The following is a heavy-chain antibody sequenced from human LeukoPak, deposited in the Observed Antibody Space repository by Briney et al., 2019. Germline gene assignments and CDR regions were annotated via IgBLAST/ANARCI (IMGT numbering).Heavy chain of an antibody. Sequence: ASVNVSCEASGYTFTGYYMHWVRQAPGQGLEWLGWLNPNSGGTKYAQKFQGRVTMTRDTSIRTAYMELSGLKSDDTAVYYCARDHGDYVQYNWFDPWGQGTRDPVSS. CDR3: ARDHGDYVQYNWFDP. D-gene: IGHD4-17*01. CDR2: LNPNSGGT. V-gene: IGHV1-2*02. CDR1: GYTFTGYY. J-gene: IGHJ5*02.